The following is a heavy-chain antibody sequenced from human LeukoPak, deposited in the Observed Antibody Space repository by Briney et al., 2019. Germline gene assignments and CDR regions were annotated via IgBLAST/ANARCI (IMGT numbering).Heavy chain of an antibody. D-gene: IGHD3-22*01. J-gene: IGHJ4*02. CDR1: GFTFSSYA. CDR3: AKDWDSSGYYNY. Sequence: GGSLRLSCAASGFTFSSYAMSWVRQAPGKGLEWVSDINGGGGSTHYADSVKGRFAISRDNSKNTLYLHMKSLRAEDTAVYYCAKDWDSSGYYNYWGQGTLVTVSS. CDR2: INGGGGST. V-gene: IGHV3-23*01.